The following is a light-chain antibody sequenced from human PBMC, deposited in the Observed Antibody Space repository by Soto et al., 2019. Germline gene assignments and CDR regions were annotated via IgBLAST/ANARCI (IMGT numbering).Light chain of an antibody. CDR2: GAS. CDR3: HQYGSSPPVT. CDR1: QSVSSSY. Sequence: EIVMTQSPVTLSVSPGERATLSCRASQSVSSSYLAWYQQKPGQAPRLLIYGASSRATGIPDRFSGGGSGTDFTLTISRLEPEDFAMYYCHQYGSSPPVTFGQGTRLEI. J-gene: IGKJ5*01. V-gene: IGKV3-20*01.